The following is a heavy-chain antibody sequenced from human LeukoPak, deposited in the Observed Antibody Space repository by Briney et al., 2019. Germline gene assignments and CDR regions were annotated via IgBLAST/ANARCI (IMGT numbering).Heavy chain of an antibody. CDR1: GGSFSDYY. J-gene: IGHJ5*02. Sequence: SETLSLTCAVYGGSFSDYYWTWIRQPPGKGLEWIGEINHSGSTNYNPSLKSRVTISVDTSKNQFSLKLSSVTAADTAVYYCARRGARCSSTSCYQSRAPSNWFDPWGQGTLVTVSS. D-gene: IGHD2-2*01. CDR3: ARRGARCSSTSCYQSRAPSNWFDP. CDR2: INHSGST. V-gene: IGHV4-34*01.